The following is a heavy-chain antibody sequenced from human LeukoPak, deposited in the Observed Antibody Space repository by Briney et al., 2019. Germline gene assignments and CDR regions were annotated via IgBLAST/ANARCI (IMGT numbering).Heavy chain of an antibody. CDR2: IYPRDGST. CDR1: GYTFTNNY. J-gene: IGHJ4*02. CDR3: ARDQEGFDY. Sequence: ASVKVSCKASGYTFTNNYLQWVRQAPGQGLEWMGMIYPRDGSTSYAQNFQGRVTVTRDTSTTTVHMELRGLRSEDTAVYYCARDQEGFDYWGQGTVVTVSS. V-gene: IGHV1-46*01.